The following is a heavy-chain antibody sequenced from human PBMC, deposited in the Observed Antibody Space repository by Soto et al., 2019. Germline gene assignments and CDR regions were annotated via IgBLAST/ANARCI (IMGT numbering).Heavy chain of an antibody. J-gene: IGHJ4*02. Sequence: GGSLRLPCAASGFTFDDYAMHWVRQAPGKGLEWVSGISWNSGSIGYADSVKGRFTISRDNAKNSLYLQMNSLRAEDTALYYCAKALRGGPFDYWGQGTLVTVSS. D-gene: IGHD2-15*01. V-gene: IGHV3-9*01. CDR3: AKALRGGPFDY. CDR2: ISWNSGSI. CDR1: GFTFDDYA.